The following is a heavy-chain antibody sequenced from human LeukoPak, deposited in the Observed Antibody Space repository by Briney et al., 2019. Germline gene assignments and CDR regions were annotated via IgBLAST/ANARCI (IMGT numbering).Heavy chain of an antibody. D-gene: IGHD6-19*01. Sequence: GGSLRLSCAASGFTFSSYGMHWVRQAPGKGLEWVAVISYDGSNKYYADSVKGRFTISRDNSKNTLYLQMNSLRAEDTAVYYCAKEQWPRNYFDYWGQGTLVTVSS. CDR1: GFTFSSYG. CDR3: AKEQWPRNYFDY. J-gene: IGHJ4*02. CDR2: ISYDGSNK. V-gene: IGHV3-30*18.